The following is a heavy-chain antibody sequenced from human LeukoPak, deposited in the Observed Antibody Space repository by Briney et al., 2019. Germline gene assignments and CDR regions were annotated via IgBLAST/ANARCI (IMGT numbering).Heavy chain of an antibody. V-gene: IGHV3-64*01. CDR1: GFSLDKHP. J-gene: IGHJ4*02. D-gene: IGHD5-24*01. Sequence: GGSLRLSCAASGFSLDKHPMHWVRRAPGMGLEFVSSIDSVGGPIFYANSVVGRFTVSRDDSKNTLYLQMGNLRAEDMAVYYCARVGLGSSYDFWGQGTPLTVSS. CDR2: IDSVGGPI. CDR3: ARVGLGSSYDF.